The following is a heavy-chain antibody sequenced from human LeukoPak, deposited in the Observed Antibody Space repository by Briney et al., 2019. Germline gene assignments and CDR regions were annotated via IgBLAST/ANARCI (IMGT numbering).Heavy chain of an antibody. CDR2: INPNSGGT. CDR3: ARAKAVAVSVYDYVWGSYRPDWFDP. D-gene: IGHD3-16*01. J-gene: IGHJ5*02. CDR1: GYTFTSYG. Sequence: ASVKVSCKASGYTFTSYGISWVRQAPGQGLEWMGWINPNSGGTNYAQKFQGRVTMTRDTSISTAYMELSRLRSDDTAVYYCARAKAVAVSVYDYVWGSYRPDWFDPWGQGTLVTVSS. V-gene: IGHV1-2*02.